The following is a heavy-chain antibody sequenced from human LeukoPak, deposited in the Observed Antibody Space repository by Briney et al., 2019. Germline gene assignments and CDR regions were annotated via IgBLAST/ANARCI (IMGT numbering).Heavy chain of an antibody. CDR3: ARGLNNRSSGRRFDVFEI. J-gene: IGHJ3*02. CDR2: VYNSGTT. D-gene: IGHD6-6*01. CDR1: GGSLSGNY. V-gene: IGHV4-59*01. Sequence: SETLSLTCAVYGGSLSGNYLSWIRQPPGKGLEWIGYVYNSGTTNYNPSLKSRVTISADTFKNQFSLRLTSVTAADTAVYYCARGLNNRSSGRRFDVFEIWGQGTVVTVSS.